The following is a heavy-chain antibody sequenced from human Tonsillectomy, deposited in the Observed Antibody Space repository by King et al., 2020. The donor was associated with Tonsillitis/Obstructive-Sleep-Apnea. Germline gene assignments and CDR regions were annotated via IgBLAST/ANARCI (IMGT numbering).Heavy chain of an antibody. J-gene: IGHJ6*02. D-gene: IGHD2-2*01. Sequence: QLQESGPGLVKPSETLSLTCTVSGGSISSSSYYWGWIRQPPGKGLEWIGSIYYSGSTYYNPSLKSRVTISVNTTKNQFSLKLSSVTAADTAVYYCARSPHDFRYQLLFCNYGMDVWGQGTTVTVPS. CDR2: IYYSGST. CDR1: GGSISSSSYY. V-gene: IGHV4-39*01. CDR3: ARSPHDFRYQLLFCNYGMDV.